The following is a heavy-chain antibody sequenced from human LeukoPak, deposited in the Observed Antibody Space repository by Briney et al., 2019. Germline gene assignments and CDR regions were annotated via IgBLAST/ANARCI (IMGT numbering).Heavy chain of an antibody. V-gene: IGHV4-30-2*01. J-gene: IGHJ4*02. CDR1: GGSISSGGYS. CDR2: IYHSGST. CDR3: ARGQLDY. D-gene: IGHD2-2*01. Sequence: PSQTLSLTCAVSGGSISSGGYSWSWIRQPPGKGLEWIGYIYHSGSTYYNPSLKSRVTISVDTSKNQFSLKLSSVTAADTAVYYCARGQLDYWGQGTLVTVSS.